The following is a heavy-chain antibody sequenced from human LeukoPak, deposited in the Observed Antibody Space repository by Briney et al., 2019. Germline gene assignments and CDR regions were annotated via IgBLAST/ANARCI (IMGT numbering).Heavy chain of an antibody. D-gene: IGHD3-3*01. CDR1: GGSISSGSYY. V-gene: IGHV4-61*02. Sequence: PSETLSLTCTVSGGSISSGSYYWSWIRQPAGKGLEWVGRIYTSGSTNYNPSLKSRVTILVDMSKNQFSLKLSSVTAADTAVYYCARGARVVGFWSGYNWFDPWGQGTLVTVSS. CDR2: IYTSGST. J-gene: IGHJ5*02. CDR3: ARGARVVGFWSGYNWFDP.